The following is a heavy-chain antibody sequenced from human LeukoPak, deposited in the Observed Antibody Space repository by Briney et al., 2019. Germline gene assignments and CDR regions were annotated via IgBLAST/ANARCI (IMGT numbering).Heavy chain of an antibody. V-gene: IGHV4-39*01. CDR3: ARAEDSGSYYNY. D-gene: IGHD1-26*01. Sequence: PSETLSLTCTVSGGSISSSSYYWGWIRQPPGKGLEWIGSIYYSGSTYYNPSLKSRVTISVDTSKNQFSLKLSSVTAADTAVYYCARAEDSGSYYNYWGQGTLVTVSS. CDR1: GGSISSSSYY. J-gene: IGHJ4*02. CDR2: IYYSGST.